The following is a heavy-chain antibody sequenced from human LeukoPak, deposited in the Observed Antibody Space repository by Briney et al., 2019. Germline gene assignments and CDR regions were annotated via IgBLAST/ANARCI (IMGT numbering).Heavy chain of an antibody. V-gene: IGHV4-59*12. CDR3: ARGGSRSYTSSTLDY. Sequence: SETLSLTCSVSGGSITVYYWNWIRQSPGKGLEWIGSISYSGSTNYNPSLKSRVTISIDTSKNRFSLKVSSVIAADTSMYYCARGGSRSYTSSTLDYWGQGTLVTVSS. CDR1: GGSITVYY. J-gene: IGHJ4*02. CDR2: ISYSGST. D-gene: IGHD6-6*01.